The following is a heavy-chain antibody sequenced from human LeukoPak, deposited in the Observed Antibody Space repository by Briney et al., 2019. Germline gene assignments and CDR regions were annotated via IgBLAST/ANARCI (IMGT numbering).Heavy chain of an antibody. CDR2: ISAYNGNT. J-gene: IGHJ4*02. Sequence: GASVKVSCKASGYTFTSYGVSWVRQAPGQGLEWMGWISAYNGNTNYAQKLQGRVTMTTDTSTSTAYMELRSLRSDHTAVYYCARDQAFSGSYGKAPFLFDYWGQGTLVTVSS. D-gene: IGHD1-26*01. CDR1: GYTFTSYG. V-gene: IGHV1-18*01. CDR3: ARDQAFSGSYGKAPFLFDY.